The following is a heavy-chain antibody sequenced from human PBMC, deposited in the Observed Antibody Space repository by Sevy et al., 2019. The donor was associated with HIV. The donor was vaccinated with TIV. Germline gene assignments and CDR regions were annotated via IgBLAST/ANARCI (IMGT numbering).Heavy chain of an antibody. Sequence: GGSLRLSCAASGFTFSNAWMSCVRQAPGKGLEWVGRIKSKTDGGTTDYAAPVKGRFTISRDDSKNTLYLQMNSLKTEDTAVYYCTTATGGAVAGTFGYWGQGTLVTVSS. J-gene: IGHJ4*02. CDR1: GFTFSNAW. CDR3: TTATGGAVAGTFGY. D-gene: IGHD6-19*01. V-gene: IGHV3-15*01. CDR2: IKSKTDGGTT.